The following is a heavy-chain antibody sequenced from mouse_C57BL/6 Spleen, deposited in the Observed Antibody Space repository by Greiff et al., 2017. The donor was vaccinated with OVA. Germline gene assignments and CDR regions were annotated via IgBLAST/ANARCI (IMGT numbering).Heavy chain of an antibody. V-gene: IGHV1-64*01. CDR1: GYTFTSYW. Sequence: VQLQQPGAELVKPGASVKLSCKASGYTFTSYWMHWVKQRPGQGLEWIGMIHPNSGSTNYNEKFKNKATLTVDKSSSTAYMQLSSLTSEDSAVYYCGRRDYGSSPFGCWGQGATLTVSS. J-gene: IGHJ2*01. D-gene: IGHD1-1*01. CDR2: IHPNSGST. CDR3: GRRDYGSSPFGC.